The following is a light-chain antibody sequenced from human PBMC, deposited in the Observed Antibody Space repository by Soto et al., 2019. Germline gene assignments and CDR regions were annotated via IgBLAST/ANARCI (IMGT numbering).Light chain of an antibody. CDR1: SFNIGSNS. V-gene: IGLV1-44*01. J-gene: IGLJ1*01. CDR2: DNN. CDR3: AVWDDSLNGFFV. Sequence: QSVLTQPPSASGTPGQRVTISCSGSSFNIGSNSVSWYQQLPGTAPKLLIYDNNQRPSGVPDRFSGSKSGTSASLAISGLRSEDEADYYCAVWDDSLNGFFVFGTGAKLTVL.